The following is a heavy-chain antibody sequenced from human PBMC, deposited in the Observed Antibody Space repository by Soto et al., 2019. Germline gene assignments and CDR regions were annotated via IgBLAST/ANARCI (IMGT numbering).Heavy chain of an antibody. D-gene: IGHD3-16*02. CDR1: GYTFTGYY. J-gene: IGHJ6*02. CDR2: INPNSGGT. V-gene: IGHV1-2*02. Sequence: ASVKVSCKASGYTFTGYYMHWVRQAPGQGLEWMGWINPNSGGTNYAQKFQGGVTMTRDTSISTAYMELSRLRSDDTAVYYCARYRSILPYYYYGMDVWGQGTTVTVSS. CDR3: ARYRSILPYYYYGMDV.